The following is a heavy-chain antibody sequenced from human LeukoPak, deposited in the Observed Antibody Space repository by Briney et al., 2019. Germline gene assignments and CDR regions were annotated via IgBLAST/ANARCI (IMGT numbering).Heavy chain of an antibody. CDR1: GFTFDEYS. J-gene: IGHJ6*03. CDR3: AKDPRYYYYYMDV. CDR2: INSNSAHT. Sequence: GGSLRLSCAASGFTFDEYSMHWVRQVPGKGPEWVSGINSNSAHTEYAGSVKGRFIISRDNAKNTLYLQMNSLRAEDTAVYYCAKDPRYYYYYMDVWGKGTTVTVSS. V-gene: IGHV3-9*01.